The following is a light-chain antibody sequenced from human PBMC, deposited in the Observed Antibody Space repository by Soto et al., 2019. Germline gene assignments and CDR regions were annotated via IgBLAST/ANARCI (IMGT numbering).Light chain of an antibody. Sequence: DIQMTQSPSSLSASVGDRVTITCQASQDIKNYLDWYQQKPGKAPNLLIYDASNLKTGVPSRFSGSGSGTHFTFTISSLQPEDIATYYCQHYDHLPPLSFGGGTKVEIK. J-gene: IGKJ4*01. CDR3: QHYDHLPPLS. V-gene: IGKV1-33*01. CDR1: QDIKNY. CDR2: DAS.